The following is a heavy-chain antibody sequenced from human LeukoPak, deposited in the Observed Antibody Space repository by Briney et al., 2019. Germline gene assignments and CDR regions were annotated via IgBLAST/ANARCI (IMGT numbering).Heavy chain of an antibody. D-gene: IGHD3-22*01. CDR3: ARGTYYDSSGYYGGYFDY. Sequence: GASVKVSCKASGGTFSSYAISWVRQAPGQGLEWMGRIIPILGIANYAQKFQGRVTITADKSTSSAYMELSSLRSEDTAVYYCARGTYYDSSGYYGGYFDYWGQGTLVTVSS. CDR2: IIPILGIA. J-gene: IGHJ4*02. V-gene: IGHV1-69*04. CDR1: GGTFSSYA.